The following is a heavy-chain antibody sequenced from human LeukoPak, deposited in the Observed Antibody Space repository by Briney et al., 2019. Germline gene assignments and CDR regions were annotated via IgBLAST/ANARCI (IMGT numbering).Heavy chain of an antibody. J-gene: IGHJ4*02. D-gene: IGHD3-16*02. CDR3: AKTDGSSYTSFDY. Sequence: GGSLRLSCAASGFTFSSYAMSWVRQAPGKGLEWVSAIGGSGGSTYYADSVKGRFTISRDNSKNTLYLQMNSLRAEDTAVYYCAKTDGSSYTSFDYWGQGTLVTVSS. CDR2: IGGSGGST. CDR1: GFTFSSYA. V-gene: IGHV3-23*01.